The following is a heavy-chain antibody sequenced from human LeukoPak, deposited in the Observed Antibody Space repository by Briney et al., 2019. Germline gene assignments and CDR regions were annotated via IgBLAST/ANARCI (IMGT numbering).Heavy chain of an antibody. CDR3: ARHVYNAGFYFDY. V-gene: IGHV4-59*08. Sequence: SSETLSLTCTVSGGSISSYYWSWIRQPPGKGLEWIGYIYDSGSTNYNPSLKSRVTISVDASKNQFSLKLSSVTAADTAVYYCARHVYNAGFYFDYWGQGTLVTASS. D-gene: IGHD5-24*01. CDR1: GGSISSYY. CDR2: IYDSGST. J-gene: IGHJ4*02.